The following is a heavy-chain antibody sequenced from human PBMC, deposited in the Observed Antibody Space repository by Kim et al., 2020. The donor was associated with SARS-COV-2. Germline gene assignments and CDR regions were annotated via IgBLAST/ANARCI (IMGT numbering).Heavy chain of an antibody. CDR3: AKDAYVLMGIRGAYDY. CDR1: GFTFSSYA. J-gene: IGHJ4*02. D-gene: IGHD1-26*01. Sequence: GGSLRLSCAASGFTFSSYAMSWVRQAPGKGLEWVSAISGSGGSTYYADSVKGRFTISRDNSKNTLYLQMNSLRAEDTAVYYCAKDAYVLMGIRGAYDYWGQGTLVTVSS. V-gene: IGHV3-23*01. CDR2: ISGSGGST.